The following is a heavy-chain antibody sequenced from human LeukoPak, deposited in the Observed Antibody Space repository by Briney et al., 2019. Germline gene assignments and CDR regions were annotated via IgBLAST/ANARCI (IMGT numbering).Heavy chain of an antibody. CDR2: IYYSGST. CDR1: GGSSSSSRYY. CDR3: ARHPYQLLWLSWFDP. Sequence: PSETLSLTSTVSGGSSSSSRYYWGWIRHPPGKGLEWIGSIYYSGSTYYNPSLKSRVTIFVDTSKNQFSLKLSSVTGADTDVYYCARHPYQLLWLSWFDPWGQGTLVTVSS. V-gene: IGHV4-39*01. D-gene: IGHD2-2*01. J-gene: IGHJ5*02.